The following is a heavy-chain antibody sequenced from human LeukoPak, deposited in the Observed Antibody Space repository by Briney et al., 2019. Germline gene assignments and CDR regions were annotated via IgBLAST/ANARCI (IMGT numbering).Heavy chain of an antibody. J-gene: IGHJ4*02. CDR3: ARDVLR. CDR1: GDSITSGGYY. CDR2: IYKTGST. Sequence: KPSETLSLTCTVSGDSITSGGYYWSWIRQRPGKGLEWIGYIYKTGSTYYNPSLKSRVTMSVDTSRNQFSLKLNSVTAADTAVYYCARDVLRWGQGTLVTVSS. V-gene: IGHV4-31*03.